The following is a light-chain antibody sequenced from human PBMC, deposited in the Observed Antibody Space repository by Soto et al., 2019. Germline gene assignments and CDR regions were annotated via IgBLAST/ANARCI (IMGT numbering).Light chain of an antibody. CDR1: QSVSSSY. J-gene: IGKJ1*01. Sequence: EVLLTQSPVTLSLSRGERATLSCRASQSVSSSYLAWYQQKPGQAPRLLIYGASSRATGIPDRFSGSGSGTDFTLTISRLEPEDFAVYYCQQYGSSPQTFGQGTKVDIK. CDR2: GAS. CDR3: QQYGSSPQT. V-gene: IGKV3-20*01.